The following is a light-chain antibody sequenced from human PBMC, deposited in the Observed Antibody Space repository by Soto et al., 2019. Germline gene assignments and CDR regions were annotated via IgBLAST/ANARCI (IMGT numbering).Light chain of an antibody. CDR1: QSVSSNY. V-gene: IGKV3-20*01. Sequence: EIVLTQSPGTLSLSPGERATLSCRASQSVSSNYLAWYQQKPGQAPRLVIYGASTRATGIPDRFSGSGSGTDFTLTINKLEPEDFAVYYCQQYDTSSQVTFGGGTKVEIK. CDR3: QQYDTSSQVT. J-gene: IGKJ4*01. CDR2: GAS.